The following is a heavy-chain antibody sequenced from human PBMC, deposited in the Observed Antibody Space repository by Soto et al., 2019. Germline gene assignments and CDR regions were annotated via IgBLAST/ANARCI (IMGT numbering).Heavy chain of an antibody. D-gene: IGHD4-17*01. J-gene: IGHJ4*02. CDR2: INHSGST. Sequence: SETLSLTCAVYGGSFSGYYWSWIRQPPGKGLEWIGEINHSGSTNYNPSLKSRVTISVDTSKNQFSLKLSSVTAADTAVYYCARAFDYEEGTDYWGQGTLVTVSS. CDR1: GGSFSGYY. V-gene: IGHV4-34*01. CDR3: ARAFDYEEGTDY.